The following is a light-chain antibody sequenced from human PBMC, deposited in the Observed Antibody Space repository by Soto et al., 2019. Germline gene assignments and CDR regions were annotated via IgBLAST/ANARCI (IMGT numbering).Light chain of an antibody. CDR2: KAS. J-gene: IGKJ1*01. Sequence: DIQMTQSPSTLSASVGDRVTITCRASQSISSWLAWYQQKPGKAPKLLIYKASSLESGVPSRLSGSGSGTEITLTISSLQPDDFATYYCKQYNSYSWTFGQGTKVDIK. V-gene: IGKV1-5*03. CDR1: QSISSW. CDR3: KQYNSYSWT.